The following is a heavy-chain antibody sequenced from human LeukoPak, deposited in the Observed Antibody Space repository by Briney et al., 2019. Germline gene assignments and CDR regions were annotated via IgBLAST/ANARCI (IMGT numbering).Heavy chain of an antibody. D-gene: IGHD2-15*01. J-gene: IGHJ4*02. CDR2: IYYSGST. CDR1: GGSISSSSYY. V-gene: IGHV4-39*07. CDR3: ARGVKLVVVAATFDY. Sequence: SETLSLTCTVSGGSISSSSYYWGWIRQPPGKGLEWIGTIYYSGSTYYNPSLESRVTISVDTSKNQFSLKLSSVTAADTAVYYCARGVKLVVVAATFDYWGQGTLVTVSS.